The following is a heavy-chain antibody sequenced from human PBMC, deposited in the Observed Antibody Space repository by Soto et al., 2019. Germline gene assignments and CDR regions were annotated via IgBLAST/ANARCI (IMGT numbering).Heavy chain of an antibody. CDR3: ARGGDLYCSGGSCYSWFDP. V-gene: IGHV1-2*02. D-gene: IGHD2-15*01. Sequence: QVQLVQSGAEVKKPGASVKGSCKASGYTFTGYYMHWVRQAPRQGLEWMGWINPNSGGTNYAQKSQGEVTMTRDTSISTAYMELSRLRSDATAVYYCARGGDLYCSGGSCYSWFDPWGQGTLVTVSS. CDR1: GYTFTGYY. J-gene: IGHJ5*02. CDR2: INPNSGGT.